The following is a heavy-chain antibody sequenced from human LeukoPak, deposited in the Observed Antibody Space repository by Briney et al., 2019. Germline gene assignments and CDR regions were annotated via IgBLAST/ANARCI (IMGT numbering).Heavy chain of an antibody. CDR1: GGSFNNYA. Sequence: GASVKVSCKASGGSFNNYAVTWVRQAPGQGLEWMGGFIPILDTTNYAPYFQGRVTITTDESSTTAYMELSSLKWEDTALYYCARSNDYDYHFNYWGQGTLVTVSS. V-gene: IGHV1-69*05. CDR2: FIPILDTT. J-gene: IGHJ4*02. D-gene: IGHD5-12*01. CDR3: ARSNDYDYHFNY.